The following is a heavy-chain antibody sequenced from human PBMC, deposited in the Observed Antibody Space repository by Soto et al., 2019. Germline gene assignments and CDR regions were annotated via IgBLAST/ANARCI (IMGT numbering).Heavy chain of an antibody. CDR1: GFTFRSYA. CDR2: TSGSGGST. Sequence: GGSLRLSCEASGFTFRSYAMSWVRQAPGKGLEWVSATSGSGGSTYYAGSVKGRFTISRDNSKSTVYLQMNSLRAEDTAIYYCASGFSGDYNSYWVQGTLVTVSS. CDR3: ASGFSGDYNSY. V-gene: IGHV3-23*01. J-gene: IGHJ4*02. D-gene: IGHD4-17*01.